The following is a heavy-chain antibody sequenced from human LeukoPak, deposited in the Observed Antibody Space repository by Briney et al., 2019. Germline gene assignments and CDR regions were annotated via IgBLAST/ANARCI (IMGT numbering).Heavy chain of an antibody. J-gene: IGHJ6*03. D-gene: IGHD6-19*01. V-gene: IGHV4-59*08. CDR1: GDSISSYY. CDR3: ARIPGYSSGWYLPTGYYYYMDV. Sequence: SETLSLTCTVSGDSISSYYWSWIRQPPGKGLEWIGYIYYSGSTNYNPSLKSRLTISVDTSKNQFSLKLSSVTAADTAVYYCARIPGYSSGWYLPTGYYYYMDVWGKGTTVTVSS. CDR2: IYYSGST.